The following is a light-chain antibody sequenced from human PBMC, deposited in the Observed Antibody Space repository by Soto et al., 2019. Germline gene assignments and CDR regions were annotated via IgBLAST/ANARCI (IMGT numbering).Light chain of an antibody. V-gene: IGLV1-51*01. J-gene: IGLJ2*01. Sequence: QSVLTQSPSVSGAPGQKVTISCSGSSSNIGNNNVSWYQQLPGTAPKLLIYDNNKRPSGIPDRFSGSKSGTSGTLDITGLHNWDDADDYYATGEDSRPEEVFGGGTKLTVL. CDR3: ATGEDSRPEEV. CDR1: SSNIGNNN. CDR2: DNN.